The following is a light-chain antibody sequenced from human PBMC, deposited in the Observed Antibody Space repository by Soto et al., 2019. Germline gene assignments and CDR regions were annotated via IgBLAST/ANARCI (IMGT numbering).Light chain of an antibody. Sequence: DIVMTQSPASLSVSPGERATLSCRASQSIASNLAWYQQKPGQAPRLLIYGASTRAAGLPARFSGSGSGTEFTLTINSLQSEDFAVYYCQQYNNWPRTFGQGTKVDIK. CDR2: GAS. CDR3: QQYNNWPRT. J-gene: IGKJ1*01. V-gene: IGKV3-15*01. CDR1: QSIASN.